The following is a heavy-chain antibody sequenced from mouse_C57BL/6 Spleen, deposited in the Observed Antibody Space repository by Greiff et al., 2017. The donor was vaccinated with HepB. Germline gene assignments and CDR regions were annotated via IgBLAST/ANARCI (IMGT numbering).Heavy chain of an antibody. J-gene: IGHJ4*01. CDR2: IDPSDSET. D-gene: IGHD2-4*01. CDR3: ARPHYDEDYAMDY. V-gene: IGHV1-52*01. Sequence: QVQLKESGAELVRPGSSVKLSCKASGYTFTSYWMHWVKQRPIQGLEWIGNIDPSDSETHYNQKFKDKATLTVDKSSSTAYMQLSSLTSEDSAVYYCARPHYDEDYAMDYWGQGTSVTVSS. CDR1: GYTFTSYW.